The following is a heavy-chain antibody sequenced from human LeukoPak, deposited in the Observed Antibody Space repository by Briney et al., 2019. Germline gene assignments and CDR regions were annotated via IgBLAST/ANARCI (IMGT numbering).Heavy chain of an antibody. Sequence: KPSETLSLTCAVYGGSFSGYYWSWIRQPPGKGLEWIGEINHSGSTNYNPSLKSRVTISVDTSKNQFSLKLSSVTAADMAVYYCARGRITMVRGVYIDYWGQGTLVTVSS. CDR3: ARGRITMVRGVYIDY. V-gene: IGHV4-34*01. CDR1: GGSFSGYY. CDR2: INHSGST. J-gene: IGHJ4*02. D-gene: IGHD3-10*01.